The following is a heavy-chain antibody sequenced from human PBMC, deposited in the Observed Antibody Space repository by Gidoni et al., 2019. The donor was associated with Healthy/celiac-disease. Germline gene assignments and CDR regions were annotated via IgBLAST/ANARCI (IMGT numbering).Heavy chain of an antibody. CDR2: ISYYGSTK. J-gene: IGHJ4*02. Sequence: QVQLVESGGGVVQHGRSLRLSCEASGFTFSSDGMHWVRQAPGKGLEWLAFISYYGSTKSYAASVTGRFTISRDNSKNTLYLQMNSLRAEDTAVYYCAKGAFDYRFDYWGQGTLVTVSS. D-gene: IGHD4-4*01. V-gene: IGHV3-30*18. CDR3: AKGAFDYRFDY. CDR1: GFTFSSDG.